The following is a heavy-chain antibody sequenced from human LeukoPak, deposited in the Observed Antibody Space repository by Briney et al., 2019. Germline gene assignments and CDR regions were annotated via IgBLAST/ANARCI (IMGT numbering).Heavy chain of an antibody. D-gene: IGHD6-6*01. J-gene: IGHJ4*02. V-gene: IGHV3-66*01. Sequence: GGSLRLSCAASGFPVSSNYMSWVRQAPGKGLEWVSVIYSGGSTYYADSVKGRFTISRDNSKNTLYLQMNSLRAEDTAVYYCARDSSSFNFDYWGQGTLVTVSS. CDR1: GFPVSSNY. CDR3: ARDSSSFNFDY. CDR2: IYSGGST.